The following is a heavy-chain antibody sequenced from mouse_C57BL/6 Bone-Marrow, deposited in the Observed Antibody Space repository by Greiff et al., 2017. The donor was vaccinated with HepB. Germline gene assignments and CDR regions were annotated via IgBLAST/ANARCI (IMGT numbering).Heavy chain of an antibody. CDR1: GFPITSGYY. CDR3: AGDTERGGFAY. J-gene: IGHJ3*01. V-gene: IGHV12-3*01. Sequence: VQRVESGPGLVKPSQSLFLTCSITGFPITSGYYWIWIRQSPGKPLEWMGYITHSGETFYNPSLQSPISITRETSKNQFFLQLNSVTTEDTAMYYCAGDTERGGFAYWGQGTLVTVSA. CDR2: ITHSGET.